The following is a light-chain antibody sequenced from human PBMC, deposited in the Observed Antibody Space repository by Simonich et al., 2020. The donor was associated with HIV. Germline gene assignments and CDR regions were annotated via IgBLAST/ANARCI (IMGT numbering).Light chain of an antibody. V-gene: IGKV1-5*03. Sequence: DIQMTQSSSILSASVGDRFTITCRASQSISSWLAWYQQKPGKAPKLLIYKASSLESGFPSRFSGSGSGTEFTLTISSLQPDDFATYYCQQYNSYQYTFGQGTKLEIK. CDR3: QQYNSYQYT. CDR1: QSISSW. CDR2: KAS. J-gene: IGKJ2*01.